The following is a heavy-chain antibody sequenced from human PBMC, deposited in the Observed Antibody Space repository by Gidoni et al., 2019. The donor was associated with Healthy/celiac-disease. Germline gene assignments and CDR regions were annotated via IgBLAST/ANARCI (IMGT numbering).Heavy chain of an antibody. Sequence: QVQLVESGGGVVQPGRSLRLSCAASGFPFSRYGMHWVRQAPGKGLEWVAVISYDGSNKYYADSVKGRFTISRDNSKNTLYLQMNSLRAEDTAVYYCAKDGSGQQWTVQGMDVWGQGTTVTVSS. CDR2: ISYDGSNK. V-gene: IGHV3-30*18. D-gene: IGHD3-10*01. J-gene: IGHJ6*02. CDR1: GFPFSRYG. CDR3: AKDGSGQQWTVQGMDV.